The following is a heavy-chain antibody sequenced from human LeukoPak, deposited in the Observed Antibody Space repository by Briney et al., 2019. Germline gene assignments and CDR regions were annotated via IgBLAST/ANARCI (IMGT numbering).Heavy chain of an antibody. J-gene: IGHJ4*02. CDR2: IYYSGST. Sequence: TSETLSLTRTVSGVSISNYYWSWIRQPPGKGLEWVGYIYYSGSTNYNPSLKSRVTMSVDTSKNQFSLKLSSLTAADTAFYYCARGGSHLRYYFDYWGQGTLVTVSS. D-gene: IGHD1-26*01. CDR3: ARGGSHLRYYFDY. CDR1: GVSISNYY. V-gene: IGHV4-59*01.